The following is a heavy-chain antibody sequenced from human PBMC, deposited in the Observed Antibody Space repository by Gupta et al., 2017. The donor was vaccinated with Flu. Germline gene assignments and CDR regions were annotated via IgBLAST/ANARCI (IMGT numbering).Heavy chain of an antibody. Sequence: RQAPGKGLEWVAVIWYDGSNKYYADSVKGRFTISRDNSKNTLYLQMNSLRAEDTAVYYCAGSVSNEGNWFDPWGQGTLVTVSS. V-gene: IGHV3-33*01. CDR3: AGSVSNEGNWFDP. CDR2: IWYDGSNK. J-gene: IGHJ5*02. D-gene: IGHD1-26*01.